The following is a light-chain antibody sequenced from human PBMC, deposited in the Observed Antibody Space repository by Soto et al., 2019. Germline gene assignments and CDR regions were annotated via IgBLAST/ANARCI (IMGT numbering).Light chain of an antibody. Sequence: EIVMTQSPATLSVSPGERATVSCRASQSVRSNLAWYQQKPGQAPRLLIYGASTRATGIPARFSGSGSGTEFTLTISSLQSEDFAVYYCQQNNNWPPITFGQGTRLEIK. J-gene: IGKJ5*01. CDR2: GAS. V-gene: IGKV3-15*01. CDR3: QQNNNWPPIT. CDR1: QSVRSN.